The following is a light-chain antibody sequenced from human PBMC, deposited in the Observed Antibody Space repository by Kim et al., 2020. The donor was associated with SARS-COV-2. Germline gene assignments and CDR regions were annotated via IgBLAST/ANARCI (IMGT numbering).Light chain of an antibody. CDR3: QAWDSGTAVV. J-gene: IGLJ2*01. Sequence: VSPGQTASITCSGDELGDKYVFWYQQKPGQSPVLVIYQDTKRPSGIPERFSASNSGNTATLTISATQATDEADYYCQAWDSGTAVVFGEGTQLTVL. CDR2: QDT. V-gene: IGLV3-1*01. CDR1: ELGDKY.